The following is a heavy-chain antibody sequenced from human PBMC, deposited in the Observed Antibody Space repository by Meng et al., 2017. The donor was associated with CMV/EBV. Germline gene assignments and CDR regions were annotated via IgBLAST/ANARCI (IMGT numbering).Heavy chain of an antibody. D-gene: IGHD3-3*01. V-gene: IGHV3-9*01. CDR3: AKGPFGVVTSFYFDY. CDR1: GFTFDDYA. Sequence: GGSLRLSCAASGFTFDDYAMHWVRQAPGKGLEWVSGISWNSGSIGYADSVKGRFTISRDNAKNSLYLQMNSLRAEDTALYYCAKGPFGVVTSFYFDYWGQGTLVTVSS. J-gene: IGHJ4*02. CDR2: ISWNSGSI.